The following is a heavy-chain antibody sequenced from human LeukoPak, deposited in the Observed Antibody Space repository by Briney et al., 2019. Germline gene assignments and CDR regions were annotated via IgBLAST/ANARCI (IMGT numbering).Heavy chain of an antibody. CDR1: GYSISSGYY. V-gene: IGHV4-38-2*02. CDR2: IYYSGST. Sequence: SETLSLTCTVSGYSISSGYYWGWIRQPPGKGLEWIGSIYYSGSTNYNPSLKSRVTISVDTSKNQFSLKLSSVTVADTAVYYCARETSQKGAHYMDVWGKGTTVTISS. J-gene: IGHJ6*03. D-gene: IGHD3-16*01. CDR3: ARETSQKGAHYMDV.